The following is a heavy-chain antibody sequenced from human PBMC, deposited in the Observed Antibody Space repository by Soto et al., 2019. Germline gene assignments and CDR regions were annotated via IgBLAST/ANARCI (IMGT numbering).Heavy chain of an antibody. CDR1: GCTFSSYA. CDR3: AKSIVVVTDYYYGMDV. Sequence: SVKVSCKASGCTFSSYAISWVRQAPGQGLEWMGGIIPIFGTANYAQKFQGRVTITADESTSTAYMELSSLRSEDTAVYYCAKSIVVVTDYYYGMDVWGQGTTVTVSS. J-gene: IGHJ6*02. D-gene: IGHD3-22*01. CDR2: IIPIFGTA. V-gene: IGHV1-69*13.